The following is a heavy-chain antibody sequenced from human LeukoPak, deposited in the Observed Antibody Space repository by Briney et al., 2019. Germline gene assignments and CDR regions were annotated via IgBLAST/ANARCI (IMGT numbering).Heavy chain of an antibody. CDR3: ARVEGLLWFGDEYYFDY. D-gene: IGHD3-10*01. Sequence: PLASVKVPCKASGGTFSSYAISWVRQAPGQGLEWMGGIIPIFGTANYAQKFQGRVTITTDESTSTAYMELSSLRSEDTAVYYCARVEGLLWFGDEYYFDYWGQGTLVTVSS. CDR2: IIPIFGTA. J-gene: IGHJ4*02. V-gene: IGHV1-69*05. CDR1: GGTFSSYA.